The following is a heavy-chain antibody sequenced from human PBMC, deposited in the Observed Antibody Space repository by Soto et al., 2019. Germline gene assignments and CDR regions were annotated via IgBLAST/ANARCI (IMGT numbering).Heavy chain of an antibody. CDR2: ISGSGGST. CDR1: GFTFSSYA. Sequence: GGSLRLSCAASGFTFSSYAMSWVRQAPGKGLEWVSAISGSGGSTYYADSVKGRFTISRDNSKNTLYLQMNSLRAEDTAVYYCAKDLLSGSFLWAFDSWGQGTRVTVAS. D-gene: IGHD1-26*01. J-gene: IGHJ3*02. CDR3: AKDLLSGSFLWAFDS. V-gene: IGHV3-23*01.